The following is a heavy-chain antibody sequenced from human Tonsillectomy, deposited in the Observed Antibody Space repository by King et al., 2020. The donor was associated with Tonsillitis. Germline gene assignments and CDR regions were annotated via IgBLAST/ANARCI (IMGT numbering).Heavy chain of an antibody. Sequence: VQLVESGGGVVQPGRSLRLSCAASGFTFSSYAMHWVRQAPCKGLEWVAVISYDGSNKYYADSVKGRFTISRDNSKNTLYLQMNSLRAEDTAVYYCARDSIAAAGTFDYWGQGTLVTVSS. D-gene: IGHD6-13*01. CDR2: ISYDGSNK. CDR1: GFTFSSYA. V-gene: IGHV3-30*01. J-gene: IGHJ4*02. CDR3: ARDSIAAAGTFDY.